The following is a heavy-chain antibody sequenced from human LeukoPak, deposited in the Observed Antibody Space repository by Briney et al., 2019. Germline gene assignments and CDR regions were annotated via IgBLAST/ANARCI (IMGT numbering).Heavy chain of an antibody. CDR3: AKQLGYCSDGSCYFPY. J-gene: IGHJ4*02. D-gene: IGHD2-15*01. V-gene: IGHV3-23*01. CDR2: ISNNGGYT. Sequence: GGSLRLSCAASGFTFSSSAMSWVRQAPGKGLEWVSAISNNGGYTYYADSVQGRFTISRDNSKSTLCLQMNNLRAEDTAVYYCAKQLGYCSDGSCYFPYWGQGTLVTVSS. CDR1: GFTFSSSA.